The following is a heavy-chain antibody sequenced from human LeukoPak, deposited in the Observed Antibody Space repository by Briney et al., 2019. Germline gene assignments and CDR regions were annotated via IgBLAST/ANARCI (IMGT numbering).Heavy chain of an antibody. J-gene: IGHJ4*02. CDR2: INPNSGGT. CDR1: GYTFTGYF. D-gene: IGHD1-26*01. Sequence: ASVKVSCKASGYTFTGYFMHWVRQAPGQGLEWMGWINPNSGGTNYAQKFQGSVTMTRDTSISTAYMELSRLRSEDTAVYYCARRGSSVGGSYYSHDYWGQGTLVTVSS. V-gene: IGHV1-2*02. CDR3: ARRGSSVGGSYYSHDY.